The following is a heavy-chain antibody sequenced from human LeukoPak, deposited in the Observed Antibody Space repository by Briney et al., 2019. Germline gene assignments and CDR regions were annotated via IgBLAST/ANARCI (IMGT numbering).Heavy chain of an antibody. V-gene: IGHV1-69*05. CDR3: ARGGYYYDSSGYHSPLDY. Sequence: SVKVSCKASGGTFSSYAISWVRQAPGQGLEWMGRIIPIFGTANYAQKFQGRVTITTDESTGTAYMELSSLRSEDTAVYYCARGGYYYDSSGYHSPLDYWGQGTLVTVSS. J-gene: IGHJ4*02. CDR1: GGTFSSYA. CDR2: IIPIFGTA. D-gene: IGHD3-22*01.